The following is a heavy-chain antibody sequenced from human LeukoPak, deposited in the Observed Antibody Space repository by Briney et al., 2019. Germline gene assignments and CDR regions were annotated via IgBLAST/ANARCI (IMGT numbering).Heavy chain of an antibody. CDR2: TSADESIK. D-gene: IGHD1-26*01. CDR3: ARDPFLGGPDFLDY. CDR1: GFPFSDYV. V-gene: IGHV3-30*03. J-gene: IGHJ4*02. Sequence: GRSLRLSCTVSGFPFSDYVVHWDRQAPGKGLEWVAVTSADESIKSYSDSVRGRFTISRDNFKNILYLQMDSLGLEDTAVYFCARDPFLGGPDFLDYWGRGTLVTVSS.